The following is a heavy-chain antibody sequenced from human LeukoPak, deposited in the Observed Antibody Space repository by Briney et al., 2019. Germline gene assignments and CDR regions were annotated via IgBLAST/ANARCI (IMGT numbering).Heavy chain of an antibody. CDR1: GGTFSSYA. D-gene: IGHD1-26*01. CDR2: IIPIFGTA. V-gene: IGHV1-69*05. J-gene: IGHJ4*02. Sequence: SVKVSCKASGGTFSSYAISWVRQAPGQGLEWMGGIIPIFGTANYAQKFQGRVTITTDESTSTAYMELSSLRSEDTAVYYCARGGYSGSYRSFDYWGQGTLVTVSS. CDR3: ARGGYSGSYRSFDY.